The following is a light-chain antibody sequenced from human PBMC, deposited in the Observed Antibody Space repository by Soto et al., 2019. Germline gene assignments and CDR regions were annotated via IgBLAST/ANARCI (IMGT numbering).Light chain of an antibody. CDR1: SSDVGRYNY. V-gene: IGLV2-8*01. Sequence: QSVLTQPPSASGSPGQSVTISCTGTSSDVGRYNYVSWYQQHPGKAPKLMIYEVSRRPSGVPDRFSGSKSGNTASLTVSGLQAEDEAGYFCSSYAGSKNYVVFGGGTKVTVL. CDR3: SSYAGSKNYVV. CDR2: EVS. J-gene: IGLJ2*01.